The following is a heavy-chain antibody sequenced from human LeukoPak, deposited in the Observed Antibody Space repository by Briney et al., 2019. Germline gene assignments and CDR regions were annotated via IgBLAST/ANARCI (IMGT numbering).Heavy chain of an antibody. CDR2: MSYYGSDE. V-gene: IGHV3-30*04. J-gene: IGHJ4*02. CDR3: AMDAAAPMFRSTWYHIDN. CDR1: GFTFRGYS. D-gene: IGHD2-2*01. Sequence: GGSLRLSCAASGFTFRGYSMHWVRQAPGKGLEWVAVMSYYGSDEYYAESVKGRFTISRDNSKNTLYLQMDSLRVEDTAVYYCAMDAAAPMFRSTWYHIDNWGQGTLVTVSS.